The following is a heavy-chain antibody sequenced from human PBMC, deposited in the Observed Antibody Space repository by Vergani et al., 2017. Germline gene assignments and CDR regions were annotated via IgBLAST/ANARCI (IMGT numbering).Heavy chain of an antibody. V-gene: IGHV3-30-3*01. D-gene: IGHD6-19*01. CDR3: ARDXSTGWYSSGWYDWYFDL. CDR2: ISYDGSNK. J-gene: IGHJ2*01. CDR1: GFTFSSYA. Sequence: QVQLVESGGGVVQPGRSLRLSCAASGFTFSSYAMHWVRQAPGKGLEWVAVISYDGSNKYYADSVKGRFTISRDNSKNTLYLQMNSLRAEDTAVYYCARDXSTGWYSSGWYDWYFDLWGRGTLVTVSS.